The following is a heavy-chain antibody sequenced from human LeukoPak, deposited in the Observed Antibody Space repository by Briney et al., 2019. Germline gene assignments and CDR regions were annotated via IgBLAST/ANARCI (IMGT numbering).Heavy chain of an antibody. CDR1: GFTFSSYA. J-gene: IGHJ3*02. Sequence: GGSLRLSCSASGFTFSSYAMHWVRQAPGKGLEYVSAISSNGGSIYYADSVKGRFTISRDNSKNTLYLQMSSLRAEDTAVYYCVKLYSSSWLDAFDIWGQGTMVTVSS. CDR3: VKLYSSSWLDAFDI. V-gene: IGHV3-64D*06. D-gene: IGHD6-13*01. CDR2: ISSNGGSI.